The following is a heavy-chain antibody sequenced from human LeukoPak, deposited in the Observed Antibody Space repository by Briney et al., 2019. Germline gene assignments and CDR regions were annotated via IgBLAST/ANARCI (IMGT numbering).Heavy chain of an antibody. V-gene: IGHV4-59*01. D-gene: IGHD1-26*01. CDR1: GGSTSSYY. Sequence: PSETLSLTCTVSGGSTSSYYWSWIRQPPGKGLEWIGYIYYSGSTNYNPSLKSRVTISVDTSKNQFSLKLSSVTAADTAVYYCARAYSGSSREDYWGQGTLVTVSS. CDR3: ARAYSGSSREDY. J-gene: IGHJ4*02. CDR2: IYYSGST.